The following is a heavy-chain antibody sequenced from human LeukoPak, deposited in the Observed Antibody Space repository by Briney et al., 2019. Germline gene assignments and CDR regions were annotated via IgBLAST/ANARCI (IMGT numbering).Heavy chain of an antibody. J-gene: IGHJ4*02. CDR1: GFTFSSYS. CDR3: ARDRGSGTEYFDH. Sequence: TSGGSLRLSCAASGFTFSSYSMSWVRQAPGKGLEWVSSISSSSSYIYYADSVKGRFTISRDNAKNSLYLQMSSLRAEDTAVYYCARDRGSGTEYFDHWGQGTLVIVSS. D-gene: IGHD2-15*01. CDR2: ISSSSSYI. V-gene: IGHV3-21*01.